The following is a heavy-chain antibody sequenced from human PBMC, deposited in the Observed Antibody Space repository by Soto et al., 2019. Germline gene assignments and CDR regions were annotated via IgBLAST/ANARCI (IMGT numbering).Heavy chain of an antibody. CDR3: ARHGGSYGSGSLWFDP. CDR2: IDPSDSYT. V-gene: IGHV5-10-1*01. CDR1: GYSFTSYW. J-gene: IGHJ5*02. D-gene: IGHD3-10*01. Sequence: GESLKISCKGSGYSFTSYWISWVRQMPGKGLEWMGRIDPSDSYTNYSPSFQGHVTISADKSISTAYLQWSSLKASDTAMYYCARHGGSYGSGSLWFDPWGQGTLVTVSS.